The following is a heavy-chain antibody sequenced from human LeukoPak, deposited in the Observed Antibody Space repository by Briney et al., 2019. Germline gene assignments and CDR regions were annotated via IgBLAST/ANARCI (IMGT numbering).Heavy chain of an antibody. V-gene: IGHV3-23*01. Sequence: GGSLRLSCAASGFTFSSYAMSWVRQAPGKGLEWVSAISGSGGSTYYADSVKGRFTISRDNSKNTLYLQMDSLRAEDTAVYYCAKDLFGPPIGLTGVVDYWGQGTLVTVSS. CDR2: ISGSGGST. CDR3: AKDLFGPPIGLTGVVDY. CDR1: GFTFSSYA. D-gene: IGHD7-27*01. J-gene: IGHJ4*02.